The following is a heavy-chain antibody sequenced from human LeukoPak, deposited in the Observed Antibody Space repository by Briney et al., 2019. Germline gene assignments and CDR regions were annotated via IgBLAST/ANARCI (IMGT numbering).Heavy chain of an antibody. Sequence: SETLSLTCAIYGGSFSGYYWSWIRQPPGKGLEWIGEINHSGSTNYNPSLKSRVTISVDTSKNQFSLKLSSVTAADTAVYYCARGRRITMVRGVRLRAFDITGQGTMVTVSS. D-gene: IGHD3-10*01. J-gene: IGHJ3*02. CDR1: GGSFSGYY. CDR3: ARGRRITMVRGVRLRAFDI. V-gene: IGHV4-34*01. CDR2: INHSGST.